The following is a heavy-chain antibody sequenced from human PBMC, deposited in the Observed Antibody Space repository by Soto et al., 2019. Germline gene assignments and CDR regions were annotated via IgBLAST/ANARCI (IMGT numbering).Heavy chain of an antibody. J-gene: IGHJ6*02. Sequence: QVQLQESGPGLVKPSETLSLTCTVSGGSISSYYWSWIRQPPGKGLEWIGYIYYSGSTNYNPSLKSRVTISVDTSKNQFSLKLSSVTAADTAVYYCARLVVVPHCSGGSCDSYYYGMDVWGQGTTVTVYS. V-gene: IGHV4-59*01. CDR1: GGSISSYY. D-gene: IGHD2-15*01. CDR3: ARLVVVPHCSGGSCDSYYYGMDV. CDR2: IYYSGST.